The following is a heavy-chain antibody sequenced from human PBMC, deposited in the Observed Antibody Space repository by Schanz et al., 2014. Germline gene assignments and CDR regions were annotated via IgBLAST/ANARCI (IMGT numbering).Heavy chain of an antibody. J-gene: IGHJ4*02. Sequence: EVQLLDSGGGLVQPGGSLRLSCAASGFTFSTYAMSWVRQAPGKGLEWVSAISGSGVSTYYADSVKGRFTISRDNSKNTLYLQMNSLRAEDTAVYYCAKDPSHGDYDYYFDYWGQGTLVTVSS. CDR1: GFTFSTYA. CDR3: AKDPSHGDYDYYFDY. V-gene: IGHV3-23*01. D-gene: IGHD3-22*01. CDR2: ISGSGVST.